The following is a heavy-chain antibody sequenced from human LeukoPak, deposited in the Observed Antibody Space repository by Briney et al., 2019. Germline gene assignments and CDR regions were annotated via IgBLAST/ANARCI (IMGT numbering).Heavy chain of an antibody. D-gene: IGHD6-19*01. CDR1: GGSLSGYH. CDR2: INHSGST. J-gene: IGHJ4*02. V-gene: IGHV4-34*01. CDR3: ADRSSGWFDY. Sequence: SETLSLTCAVFGGSLSGYHWSWIRQPPGKGLEWIGEINHSGSTKFNPSLKSRITISVDTSKNHFSLKLTSVTAADTAVYYCADRSSGWFDYWGQGTLVTVSS.